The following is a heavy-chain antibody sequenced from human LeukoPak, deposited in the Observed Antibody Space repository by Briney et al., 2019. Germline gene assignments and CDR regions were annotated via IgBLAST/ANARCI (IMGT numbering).Heavy chain of an antibody. CDR1: GVSFSGYY. V-gene: IGHV4-34*01. J-gene: IGHJ4*02. D-gene: IGHD2-8*01. CDR3: ARIRCGQTDNICYNY. CDR2: VSHGGDT. Sequence: SETLSLTCAVHGVSFSGYYWSWIRQPPGKGLEWIGEVSHGGDTNYNPSLKSRVTISVDTSENHFSLRLSSVTAAGTAVYYCARIRCGQTDNICYNYWGQGTLVTVSP.